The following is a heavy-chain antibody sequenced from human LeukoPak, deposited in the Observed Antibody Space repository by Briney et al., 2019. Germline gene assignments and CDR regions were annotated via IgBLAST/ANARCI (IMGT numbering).Heavy chain of an antibody. V-gene: IGHV3-15*07. J-gene: IGHJ4*02. CDR1: GFTFSDAW. CDR3: TTGNFGPY. D-gene: IGHD3-10*01. Sequence: PGGSLRLSCAASGFTFSDAWMNWVRQAPGKGLEWVGRIKRKTEGGTTDYVAPVKGRFIISGDDSKNTLYLQMNSLKTEDTAFYYCTTGNFGPYWGQGTLVTVSS. CDR2: IKRKTEGGTT.